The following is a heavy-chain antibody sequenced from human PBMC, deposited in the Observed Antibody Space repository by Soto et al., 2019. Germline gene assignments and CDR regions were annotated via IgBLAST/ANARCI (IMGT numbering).Heavy chain of an antibody. Sequence: PGGSLRLSCAASGLTFSSYWMHWVRQTPEKGLVWVSHIDSDGSSTTYADSVKGRFTISRDNAKNSLYLQMNSLRAEDTAVYYCARDQLYYNDISGRPLNAFDVWGQGTTVTVSS. CDR3: ARDQLYYNDISGRPLNAFDV. J-gene: IGHJ6*02. CDR2: IDSDGSST. V-gene: IGHV3-74*01. CDR1: GLTFSSYW. D-gene: IGHD3-22*01.